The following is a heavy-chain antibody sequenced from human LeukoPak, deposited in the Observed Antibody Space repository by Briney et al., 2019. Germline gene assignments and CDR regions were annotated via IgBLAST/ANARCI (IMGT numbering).Heavy chain of an antibody. V-gene: IGHV4-59*01. CDR2: IYYSGST. CDR1: GGSISSYY. Sequence: SETLSLTCTVSGGSISSYYWSWIRQPPGKGLEWIGYIYYSGSTNYNPSLKSRVTISVDTSKNQFSLKLTSVTAADTAVYYCASYQRENVDYFDYWGQGTLVTVSS. J-gene: IGHJ4*02. CDR3: ASYQRENVDYFDY. D-gene: IGHD1-1*01.